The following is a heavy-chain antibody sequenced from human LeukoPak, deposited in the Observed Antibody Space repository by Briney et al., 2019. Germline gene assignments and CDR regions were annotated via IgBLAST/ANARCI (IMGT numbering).Heavy chain of an antibody. D-gene: IGHD3-9*01. CDR1: GYTFTSYG. Sequence: ASVKVSCKASGYTFTSYGISWVRQAPGQGLEWMGWISAYNGNTNYAQKLQGRVTMTTDTPTSTAYMELRSLRSDDTAAYYCARVTSWEVLRYFDWLLYDPGEFDYWGQGTLVTVSS. CDR3: ARVTSWEVLRYFDWLLYDPGEFDY. J-gene: IGHJ4*02. V-gene: IGHV1-18*01. CDR2: ISAYNGNT.